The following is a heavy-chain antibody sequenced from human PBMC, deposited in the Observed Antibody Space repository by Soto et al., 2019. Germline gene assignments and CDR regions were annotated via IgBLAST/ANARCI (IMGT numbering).Heavy chain of an antibody. D-gene: IGHD1-26*01. CDR1: GFTFSDYY. CDR2: ISSSGSTI. Sequence: QVQLVESGGGLVKPGGSLRLSCAASGFTFSDYYMTWIRQAPGKGLEWVSYISSSGSTIYYADAVKGRFTISRDNAKNSLYLQMNSLSAEDKAVYYCANPSGRAQSRGYYYMDVWGKGTTVTVAS. CDR3: ANPSGRAQSRGYYYMDV. V-gene: IGHV3-11*01. J-gene: IGHJ6*03.